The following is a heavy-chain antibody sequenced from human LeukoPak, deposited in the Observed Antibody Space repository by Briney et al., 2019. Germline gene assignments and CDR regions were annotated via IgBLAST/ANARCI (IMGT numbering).Heavy chain of an antibody. Sequence: IPSETLSLTCTVSGGSISSYYWSWIRQPPWKGLEWIGYIYYSGSTNYNPSLKSRATISVDTSKNQFSLKLSSVTAADTAVYYCARDQYCSSTSCYLGGPWMDVWGKGTTVTVSS. J-gene: IGHJ6*04. CDR3: ARDQYCSSTSCYLGGPWMDV. CDR1: GGSISSYY. V-gene: IGHV4-59*12. CDR2: IYYSGST. D-gene: IGHD2-2*01.